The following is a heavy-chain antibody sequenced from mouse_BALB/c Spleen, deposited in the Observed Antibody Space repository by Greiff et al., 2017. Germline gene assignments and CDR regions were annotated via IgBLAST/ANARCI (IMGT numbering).Heavy chain of an antibody. J-gene: IGHJ2*01. CDR2: INPYNDGT. CDR1: GYTFTSYV. Sequence: VQLKQSGPELVKPGASVKMSCKASGYTFTSYVMHWVKQKPGQGLEWIGYINPYNDGTKYNEKFKGKATLTSDKSSSTAYMELSSLTSEDSAVYYCTRDYGNYDFSFDYWGQGTTLTVSS. V-gene: IGHV1-14*01. CDR3: TRDYGNYDFSFDY. D-gene: IGHD2-1*01.